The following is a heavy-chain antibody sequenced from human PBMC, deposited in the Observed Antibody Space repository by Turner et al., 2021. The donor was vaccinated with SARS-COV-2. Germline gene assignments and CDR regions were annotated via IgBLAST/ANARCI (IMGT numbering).Heavy chain of an antibody. D-gene: IGHD6-19*01. Sequence: QVQLVQSGAEVKKPGASVKVSCKASGYTFTGYYMHWVRQATGQGVEWMGWISPNSGGTNYAKKFQGRVTMTRDTSISTVYMELSRLRSDDTAVYYCASSANSSGWHYWGQGTLVTVSS. CDR3: ASSANSSGWHY. CDR2: ISPNSGGT. V-gene: IGHV1-2*02. CDR1: GYTFTGYY. J-gene: IGHJ4*02.